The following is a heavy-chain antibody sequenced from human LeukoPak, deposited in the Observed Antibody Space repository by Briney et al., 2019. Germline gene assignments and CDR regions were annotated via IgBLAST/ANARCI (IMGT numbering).Heavy chain of an antibody. V-gene: IGHV3-74*01. J-gene: IGHJ5*02. D-gene: IGHD2-2*01. CDR3: AKEGVPGRGLSWFDP. CDR2: INSDGSSI. Sequence: GGSLRLSCSTSGFTFSVYWMHWVRQAPGKGLVWVSRINSDGSSIGYADSVKGRFTISRDNAKNTPYLQMNSLRVEDTAVYYCAKEGVPGRGLSWFDPWGQGTLVTVSS. CDR1: GFTFSVYW.